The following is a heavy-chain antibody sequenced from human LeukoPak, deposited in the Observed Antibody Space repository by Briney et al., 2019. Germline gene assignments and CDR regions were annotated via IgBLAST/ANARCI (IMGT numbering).Heavy chain of an antibody. Sequence: SETLSLTCAVYGGSFSGYYWSWIRQPPGKGLEWIGEINHSGSTNYNPSLKSRVTISVDTSKNQFSLKLSSVTAADTAVYYCARRHYSSTRFYYYYYYMDVWGKGTTVTVSS. CDR3: ARRHYSSTRFYYYYYYMDV. J-gene: IGHJ6*03. CDR1: GGSFSGYY. D-gene: IGHD2-15*01. V-gene: IGHV4-34*01. CDR2: INHSGST.